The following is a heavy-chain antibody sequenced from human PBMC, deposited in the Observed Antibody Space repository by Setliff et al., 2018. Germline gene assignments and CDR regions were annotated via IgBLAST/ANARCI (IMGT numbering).Heavy chain of an antibody. CDR3: TTVAIQIWSASGAFDI. D-gene: IGHD5-18*01. J-gene: IGHJ3*02. V-gene: IGHV1-18*01. CDR2: LQTYSGHT. CDR1: GDSIPKNA. Sequence: ASVKVSCKASGDSIPKNAISWVRQAPGQGLEWMGWLQTYSGHTNYAQKFRGRATITTDTSTRTAYMELSSLRAEDTAVYYCTTVAIQIWSASGAFDIWGRGVLVTVSS.